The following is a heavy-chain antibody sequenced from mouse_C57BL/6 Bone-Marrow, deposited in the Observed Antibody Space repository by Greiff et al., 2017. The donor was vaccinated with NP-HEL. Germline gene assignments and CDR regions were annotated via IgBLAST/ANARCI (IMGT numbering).Heavy chain of an antibody. V-gene: IGHV1-42*01. CDR1: GYSFTGYY. CDR3: GPYYSSPRGAMDY. Sequence: VQLQQSGPELVKPGASVKISCKASGYSFTGYYMNWVKQSPEKSLEWIGEINPSTGGTTYNQKFKAKATLTVDKSSSTAYMQLKSLTSEDSAVYYCGPYYSSPRGAMDYWGQGTSVTVSS. D-gene: IGHD2-5*01. J-gene: IGHJ4*01. CDR2: INPSTGGT.